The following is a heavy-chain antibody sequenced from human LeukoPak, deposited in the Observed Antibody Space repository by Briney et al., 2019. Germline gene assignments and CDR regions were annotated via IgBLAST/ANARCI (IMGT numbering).Heavy chain of an antibody. CDR3: ARVVRQWAYYFDY. J-gene: IGHJ4*02. CDR1: GFTVSSNY. V-gene: IGHV3-53*01. Sequence: GGSLRLSCAASGFTVSSNYMSWVRQAPGKGLEWVSVIYSGGSTYYADSVKGRFTISRDNSKNTLYLQMNSLRAEDTAVYYCARVVRQWAYYFDYWGQGTLVTVSS. CDR2: IYSGGST. D-gene: IGHD6-19*01.